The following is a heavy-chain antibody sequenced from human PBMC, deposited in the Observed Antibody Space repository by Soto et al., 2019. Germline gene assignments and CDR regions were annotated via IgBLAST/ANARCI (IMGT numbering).Heavy chain of an antibody. CDR1: GGSISSYY. CDR3: ASSIVGYYYYMDV. Sequence: PSETLSLTCTVSGGSISSYYWSWIRQPPGKGLEWIGYIYYSGSTNYNPSLKSRVTISVDTSKNQFSLKLSSVTAADTAVYYCASSIVGYYYYMDVWGKGTTVTVSS. D-gene: IGHD2-15*01. CDR2: IYYSGST. V-gene: IGHV4-59*01. J-gene: IGHJ6*03.